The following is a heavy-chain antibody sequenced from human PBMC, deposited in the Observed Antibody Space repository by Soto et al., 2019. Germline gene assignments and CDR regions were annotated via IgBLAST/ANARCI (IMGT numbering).Heavy chain of an antibody. D-gene: IGHD3-3*01. J-gene: IGHJ6*02. CDR1: GGSFSGYY. CDR3: ARGAPYYDFWSGSIDYYGMDV. CDR2: INHSGST. V-gene: IGHV4-34*01. Sequence: SETRSLTCAVYGGSFSGYYWSWIRQPPGKGLEWIGEINHSGSTNYNPSLKSRVTISVDTSKNQFSLKLSSVTAADTAVYYCARGAPYYDFWSGSIDYYGMDVWGQGTTVTVSS.